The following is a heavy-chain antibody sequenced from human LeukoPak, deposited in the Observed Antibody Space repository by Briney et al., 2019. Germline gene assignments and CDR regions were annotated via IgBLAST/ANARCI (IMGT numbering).Heavy chain of an antibody. CDR3: ARDLGAGIAAAGTWWFDP. CDR1: RDSVSSNSAA. V-gene: IGHV6-1*01. J-gene: IGHJ5*02. Sequence: SQTLSLTCAISRDSVSSNSAAWNWIRQSPSRGLEWLGRTYYRSKWYNDYAVSVKSRITINPDTSKNQFSLQLNSVTPEDTAVYYCARDLGAGIAAAGTWWFDPWGQGTLVTVSS. CDR2: TYYRSKWYN. D-gene: IGHD6-13*01.